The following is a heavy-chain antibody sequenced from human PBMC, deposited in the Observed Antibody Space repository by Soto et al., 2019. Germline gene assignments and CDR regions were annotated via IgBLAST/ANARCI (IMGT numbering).Heavy chain of an antibody. CDR2: MNPNSGNT. CDR3: ARGPGIAVAGILNPFDY. CDR1: GYTFTSYD. D-gene: IGHD6-19*01. V-gene: IGHV1-8*01. Sequence: QVQLVQSGAEVKKPGASVKVSCKASGYTFTSYDINWVRQATGQGLEWMGWMNPNSGNTGYAQKFQGRVTMTRNTSISTAYRELSSLRSEDTAVYYCARGPGIAVAGILNPFDYWGQGTLVTVSS. J-gene: IGHJ4*02.